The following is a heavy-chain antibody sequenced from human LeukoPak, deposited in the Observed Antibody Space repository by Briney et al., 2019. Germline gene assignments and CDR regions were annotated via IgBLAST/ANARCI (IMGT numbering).Heavy chain of an antibody. V-gene: IGHV4-59*01. Sequence: KPSETLSLTCTVSGGSISSYYWNWIRQPPGKGLEWIGYIYYSGNTNYSPSLKSRVTISVDTSKNQFSLKLSSVTAADTAVYYCAKAYLYYDSSGYPCVSFDIWGQGTMVTVSS. CDR2: IYYSGNT. CDR3: AKAYLYYDSSGYPCVSFDI. CDR1: GGSISSYY. D-gene: IGHD3-22*01. J-gene: IGHJ3*02.